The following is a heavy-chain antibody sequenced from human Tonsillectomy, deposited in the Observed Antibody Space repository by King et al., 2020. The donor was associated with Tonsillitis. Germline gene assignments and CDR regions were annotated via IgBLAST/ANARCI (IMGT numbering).Heavy chain of an antibody. D-gene: IGHD3-3*01. V-gene: IGHV3-23*04. CDR1: GFTFSSYA. CDR3: AKENKYDFWSGSYFDY. Sequence: VQLVESGGGLVQPGGSLRLSCAASGFTFSSYAMSWVRQAPGKGLEWVSAISGSGGSTYSADSVKGRFTISRDNPKNTLYRQMNSLRAEDTAVYYCAKENKYDFWSGSYFDYWGQGTLVTVSS. CDR2: ISGSGGST. J-gene: IGHJ4*02.